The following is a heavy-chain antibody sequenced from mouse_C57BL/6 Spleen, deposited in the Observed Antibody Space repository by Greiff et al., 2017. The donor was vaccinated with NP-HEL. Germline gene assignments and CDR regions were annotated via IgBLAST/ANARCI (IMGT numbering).Heavy chain of an antibody. D-gene: IGHD1-1*01. CDR1: GFTFSDYG. J-gene: IGHJ4*01. V-gene: IGHV5-17*01. CDR2: ISYAGSTI. Sequence: EVQVVESGGGLVKPGGSLKLSCAASGFTFSDYGMHWVRQAPEKGLEWVAYISYAGSTIYYADTVKGRFTISRDNAKNTLFLQLTSLRPEDTAKYYGARGNYYGSSRYYYAMDYWGQGTSVTVSS. CDR3: ARGNYYGSSRYYYAMDY.